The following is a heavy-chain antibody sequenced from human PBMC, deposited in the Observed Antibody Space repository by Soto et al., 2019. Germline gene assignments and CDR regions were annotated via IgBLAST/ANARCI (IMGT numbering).Heavy chain of an antibody. Sequence: QAQLVQSGAEVKKPGSSVKVSCKASGGTFSSYAISWVRQAPGQGLEWMGGIIPIFGTANYAQKFQGRVTITADESTSTAYMELSSLRSEDTAVYYCASPNYYDSSGYPYYFDYWGQGTLVTVSS. D-gene: IGHD3-22*01. CDR1: GGTFSSYA. V-gene: IGHV1-69*12. CDR3: ASPNYYDSSGYPYYFDY. J-gene: IGHJ4*02. CDR2: IIPIFGTA.